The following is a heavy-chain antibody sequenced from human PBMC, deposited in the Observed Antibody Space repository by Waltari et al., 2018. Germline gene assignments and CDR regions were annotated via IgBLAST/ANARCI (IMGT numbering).Heavy chain of an antibody. D-gene: IGHD3-9*01. Sequence: QLQLQESGPGLVKPSETLSPTCTVSGGPIRSSTYYWGWIRPTPGKGLECIGSIYYSGTTYHNPSLKSRITISIDTSQNQFSLKLYSVTAADTAVYYCARLPLNYAVDVWGQGTTVTVSS. V-gene: IGHV4-39*07. CDR3: ARLPLNYAVDV. J-gene: IGHJ6*02. CDR2: IYYSGTT. CDR1: GGPIRSSTYY.